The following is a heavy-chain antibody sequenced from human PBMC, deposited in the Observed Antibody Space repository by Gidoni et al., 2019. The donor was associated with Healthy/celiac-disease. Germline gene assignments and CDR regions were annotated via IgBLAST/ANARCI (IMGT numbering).Heavy chain of an antibody. Sequence: EVQLVESGGGLVQPGGSLRRACAASGFTFSSYWMVWVRQAPGNGREWVAKRKQDGSEKYYVDAVKGRCTISRDNAKNSLYLQMNSLRAEDTAVYYCARDGSSGWYYFDYWGQGTLVTVSS. CDR3: ARDGSSGWYYFDY. D-gene: IGHD6-19*01. CDR2: RKQDGSEK. CDR1: GFTFSSYW. V-gene: IGHV3-7*01. J-gene: IGHJ4*02.